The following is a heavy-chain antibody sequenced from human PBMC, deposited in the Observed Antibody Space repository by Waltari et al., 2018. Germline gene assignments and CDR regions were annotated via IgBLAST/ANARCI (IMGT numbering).Heavy chain of an antibody. Sequence: QLQLQESGPGLVKPSETLSLTCTVSGGSISSSSYYWGWIRQPPRKGLEWIGSIYYSGSTYYNPSLKSRVTISVDTSKNQFSLKLSSVTAADTAVYYCASRSERLYRHYYYGMDVWGQGTTVTVSS. D-gene: IGHD1-26*01. CDR3: ASRSERLYRHYYYGMDV. J-gene: IGHJ6*02. CDR1: GGSISSSSYY. V-gene: IGHV4-39*07. CDR2: IYYSGST.